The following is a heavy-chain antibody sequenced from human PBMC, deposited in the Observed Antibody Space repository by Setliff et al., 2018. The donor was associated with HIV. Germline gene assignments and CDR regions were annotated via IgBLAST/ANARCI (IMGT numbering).Heavy chain of an antibody. V-gene: IGHV4-34*01. CDR3: AREIPYSYGGRGHPL. CDR1: GGSFSDYY. D-gene: IGHD3-22*01. J-gene: IGHJ4*02. Sequence: SETLSLTCALYGGSFSDYYWSWIRQPPGMGLEWIGGVNRGRRTNYNSSLKSRVTISIDTSRNQFPLTVSSVTAADTAVYYCAREIPYSYGGRGHPLWGQGTLVTVSS. CDR2: VNRGRRT.